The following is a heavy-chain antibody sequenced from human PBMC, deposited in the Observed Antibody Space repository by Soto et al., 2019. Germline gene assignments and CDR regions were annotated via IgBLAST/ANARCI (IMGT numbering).Heavy chain of an antibody. CDR1: GGTFSSYA. D-gene: IGHD3-16*02. J-gene: IGHJ3*02. CDR3: ARDRPSRYYDYVWGSYRKEEYYDASDI. CDR2: IIPIFGTA. V-gene: IGHV1-69*01. Sequence: QVQLVQSGAEVKKPGSSVKVSCKASGGTFSSYAISWVRQAPGQGLEWMGGIIPIFGTANYAQKFQGRVTITADESTSTAYMELSSLRSEDTAVYYCARDRPSRYYDYVWGSYRKEEYYDASDIWGQGTMVTVSS.